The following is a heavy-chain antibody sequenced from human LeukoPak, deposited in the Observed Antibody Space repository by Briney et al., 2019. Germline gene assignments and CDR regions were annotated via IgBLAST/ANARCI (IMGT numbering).Heavy chain of an antibody. CDR1: GGSISSGGYY. Sequence: PSETLSLTCTVSGGSISSGGYYWSWIRQHPGKGLEWIGYIYYSGSTYYNPSLKSRVTMSVDTSKNQFSLKLSSVTAADTAVYYCARARGSSGYISWFDPWGQGTLVTVSS. CDR3: ARARGSSGYISWFDP. D-gene: IGHD3-22*01. CDR2: IYYSGST. J-gene: IGHJ5*02. V-gene: IGHV4-31*03.